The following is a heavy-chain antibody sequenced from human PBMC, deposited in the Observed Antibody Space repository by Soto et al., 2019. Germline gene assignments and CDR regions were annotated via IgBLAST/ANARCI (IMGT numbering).Heavy chain of an antibody. D-gene: IGHD2-2*01. Sequence: GGSLRLSCAASGFTFSDYWMSWVRQAPGKGPEWVANIKFDGSEKQYVDSVKGRFSISRDNSRNSLFLQMNSLRAGDTAVYYCVKDGGYCSSTTCYSPRNHYFDSWGQGALVTVSS. CDR1: GFTFSDYW. V-gene: IGHV3-7*03. J-gene: IGHJ4*02. CDR3: VKDGGYCSSTTCYSPRNHYFDS. CDR2: IKFDGSEK.